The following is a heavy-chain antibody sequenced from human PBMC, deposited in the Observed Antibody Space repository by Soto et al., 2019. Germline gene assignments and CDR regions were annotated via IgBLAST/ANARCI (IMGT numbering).Heavy chain of an antibody. Sequence: QITLKESGPTLVKPTQTLTLTCTFSGLSVTTNAVGVGWIRQPPGKALEWLALINWNDDKRYSPSLKSRVTITRDTSKNQVVLTMTNMDPLDTATYYCALRRPHEDWFDPWRQGTLGTVSS. CDR3: ALRRPHEDWFDP. V-gene: IGHV2-5*01. CDR2: INWNDDK. J-gene: IGHJ5*02. CDR1: GLSVTTNAVG.